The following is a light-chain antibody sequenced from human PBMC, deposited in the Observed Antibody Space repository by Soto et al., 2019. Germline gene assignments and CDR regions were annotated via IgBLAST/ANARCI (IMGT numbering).Light chain of an antibody. CDR1: QDIRGA. CDR3: QQFNSYPIT. Sequence: AIQVTQSPSSLSASVGDRVTITCRASQDIRGALAWYQQKPGKAPKLLIYDVSTLESGVPSRFSGSGSGTEFTLAISSLQPEDFGTYYCQQFNSYPITFGHGTRLGLN. J-gene: IGKJ5*01. V-gene: IGKV1-13*02. CDR2: DVS.